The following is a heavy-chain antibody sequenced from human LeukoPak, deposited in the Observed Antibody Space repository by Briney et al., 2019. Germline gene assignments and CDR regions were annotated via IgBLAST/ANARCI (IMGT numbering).Heavy chain of an antibody. V-gene: IGHV3-7*03. Sequence: SGGSLRLSCAASGFTFSSYWMSWVRQAPGKGLEWVANIKQDGSEKYYVDSVKGRFTISRDNAKNSLYLQMNSLRAEDTAVYYCARSDLELNGYYYYYYGMDVWGQGTTVTVSS. D-gene: IGHD1-7*01. CDR1: GFTFSSYW. CDR3: ARSDLELNGYYYYYYGMDV. CDR2: IKQDGSEK. J-gene: IGHJ6*02.